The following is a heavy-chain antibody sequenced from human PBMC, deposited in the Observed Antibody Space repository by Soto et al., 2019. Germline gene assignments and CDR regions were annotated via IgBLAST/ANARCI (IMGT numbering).Heavy chain of an antibody. CDR1: GFTFDDYA. CDR2: ISWNSGSI. D-gene: IGHD6-13*01. CDR3: AKDESSWPRDAFDI. Sequence: LRLSCAASGFTFDDYAMHWVRQAPGKGLEWVSGISWNSGSIGYADSVKGRFTISRDNAKNSLYLQMNSLRAEDTALYYCAKDESSWPRDAFDIWGQGTMVTVSS. V-gene: IGHV3-9*01. J-gene: IGHJ3*02.